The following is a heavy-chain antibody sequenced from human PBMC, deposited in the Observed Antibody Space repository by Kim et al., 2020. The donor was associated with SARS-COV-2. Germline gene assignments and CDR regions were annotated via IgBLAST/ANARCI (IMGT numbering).Heavy chain of an antibody. J-gene: IGHJ4*02. V-gene: IGHV3-48*03. CDR1: GFIFSSYE. CDR2: ISSSGSTI. D-gene: IGHD3-10*01. Sequence: GGSLRLSCAASGFIFSSYEMNWVRQAPGKGLEWVSYISSSGSTIYHADSVKGRFTISRDNAKNSLYLQMDSLRAEDTAVYYCAREPSGTYWSPFDFLGQG. CDR3: AREPSGTYWSPFDF.